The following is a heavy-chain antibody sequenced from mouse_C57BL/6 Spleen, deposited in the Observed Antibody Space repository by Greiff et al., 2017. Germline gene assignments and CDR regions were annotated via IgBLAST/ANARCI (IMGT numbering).Heavy chain of an antibody. V-gene: IGHV1-55*01. CDR2: IYPGSGST. Sequence: QVQLQQPGAELVKPGASVKMSCKASGYTFTSYWITWVKQRPGQGLAWIGDIYPGSGSTNYNEKFKSKATLTVDTSSSTAYMQLSSLTSEDSAVYYCERESYGSSSVDYWGQGASLTAST. CDR1: GYTFTSYW. J-gene: IGHJ2*02. CDR3: ERESYGSSSVDY. D-gene: IGHD1-1*01.